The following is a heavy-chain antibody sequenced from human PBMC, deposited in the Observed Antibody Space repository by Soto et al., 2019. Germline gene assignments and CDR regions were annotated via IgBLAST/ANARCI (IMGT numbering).Heavy chain of an antibody. V-gene: IGHV1-69*08. J-gene: IGHJ6*03. CDR1: GGTFGNYT. CDR3: ARVVPLLYYLDV. D-gene: IGHD2-21*01. CDR2: SIPFLGTA. Sequence: ASVKVSCKASGGTFGNYTIGWVRQASGQGLEWMGRSIPFLGTANYARKFQGRVTLTADKFTNTAYMELSSLRPEDTAVYYCARVVPLLYYLDVWGKGTTVTVSS.